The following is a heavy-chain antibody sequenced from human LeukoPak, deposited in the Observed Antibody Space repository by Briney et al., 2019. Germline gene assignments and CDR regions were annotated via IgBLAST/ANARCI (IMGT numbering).Heavy chain of an antibody. CDR2: TYYRSKWYN. D-gene: IGHD2-2*01. V-gene: IGHV6-1*01. CDR3: GRDLECTSTRCYVHAVDY. J-gene: IGHJ4*02. Sequence: SPTLSLTFGISGDSVSNNIAAWNWIRQSPSRGLEWLGRTYYRSKWYNDYSVSVRSRISINPDTSKNQFSLQLSSVTPEDTAVYYCGRDLECTSTRCYVHAVDYWGQGARVTVSS. CDR1: GDSVSNNIAA.